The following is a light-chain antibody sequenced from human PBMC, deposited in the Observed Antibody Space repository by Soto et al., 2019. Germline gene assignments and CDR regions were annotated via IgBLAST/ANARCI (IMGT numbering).Light chain of an antibody. J-gene: IGKJ1*01. CDR1: QSVDSKY. CDR2: AAS. CDR3: QQYGYLSWT. Sequence: EIVLTQSPGTLSLSPGERATLSCRASQSVDSKYLAWYQQKPGQAPRIRIFAASSRATGIPDRFSGSGSGTDFTLTIRRLEPGDFAVYYCQQYGYLSWTFGQGTKVEIK. V-gene: IGKV3-20*01.